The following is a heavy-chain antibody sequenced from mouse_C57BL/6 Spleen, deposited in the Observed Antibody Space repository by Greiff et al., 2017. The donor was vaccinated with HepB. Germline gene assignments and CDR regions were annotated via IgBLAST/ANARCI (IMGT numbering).Heavy chain of an antibody. J-gene: IGHJ1*03. D-gene: IGHD1-1*01. Sequence: EVQVVESGGGLVKPGGSLKLSCAASGFTFSDYGMHWVRQAPEKGLEWVAYISSGSSTIYYADTVKGRFTISRDNAKNTLFLQMTSLRSEDTAMYYCARRTTVVAPYWYFDVWGTGTTVTVSS. V-gene: IGHV5-17*01. CDR1: GFTFSDYG. CDR2: ISSGSSTI. CDR3: ARRTTVVAPYWYFDV.